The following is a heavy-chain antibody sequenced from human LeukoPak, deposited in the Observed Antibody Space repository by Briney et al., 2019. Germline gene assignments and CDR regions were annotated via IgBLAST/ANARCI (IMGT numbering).Heavy chain of an antibody. V-gene: IGHV4-4*07. CDR3: ATRRSGGWNFDY. Sequence: PSETLSLTCTVSGGSISSYYWSWTRQPAGKGLEWIGRIYTSGSTNYNPSLKSRVTISVDTSKNQFSLYLSSVTAADTAVYYCATRRSGGWNFDYWGRGTLVTVSS. D-gene: IGHD2-15*01. CDR1: GGSISSYY. J-gene: IGHJ4*02. CDR2: IYTSGST.